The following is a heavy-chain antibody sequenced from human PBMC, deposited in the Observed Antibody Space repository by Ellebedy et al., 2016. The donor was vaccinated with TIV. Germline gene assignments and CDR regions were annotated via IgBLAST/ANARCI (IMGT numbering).Heavy chain of an antibody. CDR2: ITGDGRTA. D-gene: IGHD1/OR15-1a*01. V-gene: IGHV3-74*01. Sequence: GESLKISXAASGLSVHNHWMHWVRQAPGRGLEWVAQITGDGRTADYADSVKGRFTISRDNSKNTVYLQMNSLRAEDAAVYYCAKAPLGNWNILRYFHYWGQGTAVTVSS. CDR3: AKAPLGNWNILRYFHY. CDR1: GLSVHNHW. J-gene: IGHJ4*02.